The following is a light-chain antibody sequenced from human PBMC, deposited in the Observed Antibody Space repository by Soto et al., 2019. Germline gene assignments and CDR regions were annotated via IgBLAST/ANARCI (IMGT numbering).Light chain of an antibody. CDR1: ISDVGGYNY. CDR2: EVS. V-gene: IGLV2-14*01. Sequence: QSALTQPASVSGSPGQSITISCTGTISDVGGYNYVSWYQQHPGKAPKLMIYEVSNRPSGVSNRFSGFKSGNTASLTISGLQAEDEADYYCSSYTSRGTYVFGTGTKLTVL. CDR3: SSYTSRGTYV. J-gene: IGLJ1*01.